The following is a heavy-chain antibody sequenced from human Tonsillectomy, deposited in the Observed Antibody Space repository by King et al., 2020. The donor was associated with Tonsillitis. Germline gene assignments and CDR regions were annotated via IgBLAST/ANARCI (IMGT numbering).Heavy chain of an antibody. CDR2: VDPSDSHT. V-gene: IGHV5-10-1*01. Sequence: LQLVQSGAEVKKPGESLRISCKGSGYRFTSYWISWVRQMPGKGLEWMGRVDPSDSHTYYSPSFQGHVTISADRSISTAYLQWSSLRASDTAMYYCARHGDTIFGVDQYYYYMDVWGKGTTVTVSS. J-gene: IGHJ6*03. CDR3: ARHGDTIFGVDQYYYYMDV. CDR1: GYRFTSYW. D-gene: IGHD3-3*01.